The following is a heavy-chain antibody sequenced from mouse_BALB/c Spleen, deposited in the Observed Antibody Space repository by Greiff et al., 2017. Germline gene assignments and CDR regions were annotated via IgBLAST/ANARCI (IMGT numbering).Heavy chain of an antibody. CDR2: ISDGGSYT. J-gene: IGHJ3*01. Sequence: EVQVVESGGGLVKPGGSLKLSCAASGFTFSDYYMYWVRQTPEKRLEWVATISDGGSYTYYPDSVKGRFTISRDNAKNNLYLQMSSLKSEDTAMYYCAREDDYDVGFAYWGQGTLVTVSA. D-gene: IGHD2-4*01. CDR3: AREDDYDVGFAY. V-gene: IGHV5-4*02. CDR1: GFTFSDYY.